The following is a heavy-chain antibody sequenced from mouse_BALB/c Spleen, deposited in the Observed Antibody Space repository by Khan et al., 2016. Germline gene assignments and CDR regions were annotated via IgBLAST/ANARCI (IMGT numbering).Heavy chain of an antibody. Sequence: VQLKESGPELEKPGASVKISCKASGYSFTGYNMNWVKQSNGKSLEWIGNIDPYYGGTSYNQKFKGKATLTVDKSSSTAYMQLKSLTSEDSAVXYCARGYGNYVNWYFDVWGAGTTVTVSS. D-gene: IGHD2-10*02. CDR3: ARGYGNYVNWYFDV. CDR2: IDPYYGGT. V-gene: IGHV1-39*01. CDR1: GYSFTGYN. J-gene: IGHJ1*01.